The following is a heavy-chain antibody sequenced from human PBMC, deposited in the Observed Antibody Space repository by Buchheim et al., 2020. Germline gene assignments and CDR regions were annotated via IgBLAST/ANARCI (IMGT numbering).Heavy chain of an antibody. CDR1: GFTFSIYS. D-gene: IGHD3-16*01. Sequence: VQLVESGGGVVQPGGSLKLSCAASGFTFSIYSMNWVRQAPGKGLEWVSSINSGSTYTPYADSVKGRFTVSRDNAKNSLFLQMNSLRAEDTAVYYCARHMSTSSVVRFFDLWGQGTL. CDR3: ARHMSTSSVVRFFDL. V-gene: IGHV3-21*01. CDR2: INSGSTYT. J-gene: IGHJ5*02.